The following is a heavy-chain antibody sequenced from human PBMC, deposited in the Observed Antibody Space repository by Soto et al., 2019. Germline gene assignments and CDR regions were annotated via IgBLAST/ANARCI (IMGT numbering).Heavy chain of an antibody. V-gene: IGHV4-4*03. Sequence: PETLSPTCLVSSPSTSSDKSRHLVRQSPGKGLEWIGEIHHSGRTNFKSSLKSRVTMSIDKSKNQFSLTLSSVTAADTAVYYCAGAVGVTLYFWGQGTLVTVSS. CDR1: SPSTSSDKS. J-gene: IGHJ4*02. D-gene: IGHD1-26*01. CDR2: IHHSGRT. CDR3: AGAVGVTLYF.